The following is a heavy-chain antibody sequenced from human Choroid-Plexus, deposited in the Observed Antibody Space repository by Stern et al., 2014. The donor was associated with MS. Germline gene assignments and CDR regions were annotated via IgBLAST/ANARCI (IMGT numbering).Heavy chain of an antibody. CDR3: AKDRQYLTYFFAH. CDR2: VSYAGSNN. Sequence: DQLVESGGGVVQPGRPLRLSCVASGFTFGSWAMHWVRQAPGKGLEWVASVSYAGSNNYYADSWEGRFTISRDNSQNTLYMQMSSLRPEDTAVYYCAKDRQYLTYFFAHWGQGSLVTVSS. V-gene: IGHV3-30*18. J-gene: IGHJ5*02. CDR1: GFTFGSWA. D-gene: IGHD2/OR15-2a*01.